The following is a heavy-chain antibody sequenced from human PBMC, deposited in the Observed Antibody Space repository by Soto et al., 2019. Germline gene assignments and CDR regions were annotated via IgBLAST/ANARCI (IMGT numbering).Heavy chain of an antibody. CDR3: VGDKPDY. Sequence: QVQLVESGGGVVQPGRSLRLSCAASGFTFISYVMHMHWVRQAPGKGLEWVAVMSYDGTNTYYADSVKGRFTFSRDNSKKTLYLQMNSLRVEDTAVYYCVGDKPDYWGQGTLVTVSS. V-gene: IGHV3-30*03. CDR2: MSYDGTNT. J-gene: IGHJ4*02. CDR1: GFTFISYV.